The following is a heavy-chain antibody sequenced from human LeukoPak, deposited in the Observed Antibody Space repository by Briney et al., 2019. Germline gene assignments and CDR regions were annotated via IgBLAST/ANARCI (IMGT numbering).Heavy chain of an antibody. Sequence: PGGSLRLSCAASGFTFSSYSMNWVRQAPGKGLEWVSYISSSSSTIYYADSVKGRFTISRDNAKNSLYLQMNSLRAEDTAVYYCARDQYYYDSSGYSRAFDIWGQGTMVTVSS. CDR3: ARDQYYYDSSGYSRAFDI. J-gene: IGHJ3*02. V-gene: IGHV3-48*01. CDR1: GFTFSSYS. CDR2: ISSSSSTI. D-gene: IGHD3-22*01.